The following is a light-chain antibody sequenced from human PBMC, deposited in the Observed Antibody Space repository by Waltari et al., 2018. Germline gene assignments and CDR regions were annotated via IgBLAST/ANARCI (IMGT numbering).Light chain of an antibody. CDR2: EVS. J-gene: IGLJ2*01. Sequence: QSALTQPASVSGAPGQSITISCTGTSSDDVGYNTVSWYQQHPGKAPKLMIYEVSSRPSVVSNRFSGSQSGNTASLTISGLQAEDEADYYCSSYTSSSTLVFGGGTKLTVL. CDR3: SSYTSSSTLV. V-gene: IGLV2-14*01. CDR1: SSDDVGYNT.